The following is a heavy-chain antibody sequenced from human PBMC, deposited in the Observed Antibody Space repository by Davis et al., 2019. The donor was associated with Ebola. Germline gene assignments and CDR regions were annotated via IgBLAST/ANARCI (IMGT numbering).Heavy chain of an antibody. CDR2: MNPNSGNT. Sequence: ASVKVSCKASGYTFTSYDINCVRQATRHGLEWMGWMNPNSGNTGYAQKFQGRVTMTRNTSISTAYMELSSLRSEDTAVYYCAREVVVAATLYYGMDVWGQGTTVTVSS. J-gene: IGHJ6*02. CDR3: AREVVVAATLYYGMDV. V-gene: IGHV1-8*01. CDR1: GYTFTSYD. D-gene: IGHD2-15*01.